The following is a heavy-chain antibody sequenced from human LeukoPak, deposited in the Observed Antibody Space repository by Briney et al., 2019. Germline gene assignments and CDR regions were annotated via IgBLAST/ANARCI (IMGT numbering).Heavy chain of an antibody. Sequence: GASVKVSCKASGYTLTHYVITWVRQAPGQGLEWMGWISAYNGNTNYAQKFQGRVTMTTDTSTSTAYMELRSLRSDDTAVYYCARGGYTYAADHWGQGTLVTVSS. J-gene: IGHJ5*02. V-gene: IGHV1-18*01. CDR3: ARGGYTYAADH. D-gene: IGHD5-18*01. CDR1: GYTLTHYV. CDR2: ISAYNGNT.